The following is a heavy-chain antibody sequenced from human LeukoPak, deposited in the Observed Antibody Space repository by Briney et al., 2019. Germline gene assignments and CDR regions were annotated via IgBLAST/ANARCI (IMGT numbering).Heavy chain of an antibody. J-gene: IGHJ3*02. V-gene: IGHV1-69*06. Sequence: ASVKVSCKAAGDTISAYSLNWVRQAPGQGLEWMGGIIPIFGRAYYAQNFQGRVTITADKSTSTAYMELSSLGSEDTAVYYCATAPTTQYNDAFDIWGQGTMVTVSS. CDR2: IIPIFGRA. CDR3: ATAPTTQYNDAFDI. D-gene: IGHD1-14*01. CDR1: GDTISAYS.